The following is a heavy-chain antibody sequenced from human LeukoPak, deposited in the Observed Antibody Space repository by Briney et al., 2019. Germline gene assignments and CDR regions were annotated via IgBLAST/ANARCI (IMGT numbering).Heavy chain of an antibody. CDR1: GFTFSSYW. CDR3: ARDLGGSYHHWFDP. D-gene: IGHD1-26*01. J-gene: IGHJ5*02. Sequence: EAGGSLRLSCAASGFTFSSYWMSWVRQAPGKGLEWVANIKQDGSEKYYVDSVKGRFTISRDNAKNSLYLQMNSLRAEDTAVYYCARDLGGSYHHWFDPWGQGTLVTVSS. V-gene: IGHV3-7*01. CDR2: IKQDGSEK.